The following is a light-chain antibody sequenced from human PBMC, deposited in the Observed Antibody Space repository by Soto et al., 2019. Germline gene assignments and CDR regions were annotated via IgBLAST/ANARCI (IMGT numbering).Light chain of an antibody. CDR1: QSVLYSSNNKNY. J-gene: IGKJ1*01. CDR2: WAS. CDR3: QQYYSTPPT. Sequence: DIVMTQSPDSLAVSLGERATINRKSSQSVLYSSNNKNYLAWYQQKPGQPPKLLIYWASTRESGVPDRFSGSGSGTDFTLTISSLQAEDVAVYYFQQYYSTPPTFGQGTKVEIK. V-gene: IGKV4-1*01.